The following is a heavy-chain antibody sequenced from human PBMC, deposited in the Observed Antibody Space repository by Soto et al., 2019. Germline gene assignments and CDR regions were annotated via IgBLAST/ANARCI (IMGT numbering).Heavy chain of an antibody. J-gene: IGHJ4*02. CDR3: ARHENGGTYPLAY. CDR2: VHNSGRA. D-gene: IGHD1-26*01. CDR1: GASITAYY. Sequence: QVQLQESGPGLVKPSETLSLTCAVSGASITAYYWAWVRQPPGKGLEYIGHVHNSGRADYNPSLGSRVTISVDTSRNQFSLHLNSAPAADTAVYFCARHENGGTYPLAYWGQGTLVTVSS. V-gene: IGHV4-59*08.